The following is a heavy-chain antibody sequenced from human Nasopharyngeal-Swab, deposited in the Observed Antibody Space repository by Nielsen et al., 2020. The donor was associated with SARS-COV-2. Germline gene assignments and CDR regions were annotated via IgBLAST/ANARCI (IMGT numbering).Heavy chain of an antibody. Sequence: SETLSLTCIVSGGSTSSNHWSRIRQHTGTGREWIGYIYYSGSTNYNPSLKSRVTISVDTSKNQFSLKLSSVTAADTAVYYCARGGRGIFGVVTNFDYWGQGTLITVSS. CDR3: ARGGRGIFGVVTNFDY. J-gene: IGHJ4*02. D-gene: IGHD3-3*01. CDR2: IYYSGST. V-gene: IGHV4-59*01. CDR1: GGSTSSNH.